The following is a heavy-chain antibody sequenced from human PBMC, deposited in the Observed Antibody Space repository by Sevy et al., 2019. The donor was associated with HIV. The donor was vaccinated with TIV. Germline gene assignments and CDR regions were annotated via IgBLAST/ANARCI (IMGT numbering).Heavy chain of an antibody. D-gene: IGHD3-22*01. V-gene: IGHV3-7*01. CDR2: INQVGSEK. CDR1: GFTFSSYW. Sequence: GGSLRLSCAASGFTFSSYWMTWVRQAPGKGLEWVANINQVGSEKFYVDSVKGRFTISRDNAKNPLYLQMNCLRVEDTAVYYCARPYRTDTFYYSGSSGYYYPSYFDSWGQGTLVTVSS. J-gene: IGHJ4*02. CDR3: ARPYRTDTFYYSGSSGYYYPSYFDS.